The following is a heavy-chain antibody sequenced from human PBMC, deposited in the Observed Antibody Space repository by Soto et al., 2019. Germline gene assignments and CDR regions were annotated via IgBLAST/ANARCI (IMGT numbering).Heavy chain of an antibody. Sequence: QVPLVQSGAEVKKPGSSVKVSCKASGGTFSSYAISWVRQAPGQGLEWMGGIIPIFGTANYAQKFQGRVTITADESTSTAYMELSSLRSEDTAVYYCARAMNTAELLWPFDYWGQGTLVTVSS. V-gene: IGHV1-69*01. CDR3: ARAMNTAELLWPFDY. J-gene: IGHJ4*02. D-gene: IGHD2-2*01. CDR1: GGTFSSYA. CDR2: IIPIFGTA.